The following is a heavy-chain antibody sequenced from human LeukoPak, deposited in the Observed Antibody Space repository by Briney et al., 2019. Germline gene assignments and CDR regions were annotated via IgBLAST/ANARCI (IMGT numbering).Heavy chain of an antibody. V-gene: IGHV4-59*01. CDR2: IYYSGST. D-gene: IGHD2-21*01. Sequence: SETLSLTCTVSGGAISSYDTSWVRQPPGKGLEWIGYIYYSGSTNYNPSLKSRVTISVDTSKNQFSLKLSSVTAADTTVYYCARALPLIPVYFDYWGQGTLVTVSS. CDR3: ARALPLIPVYFDY. J-gene: IGHJ4*02. CDR1: GGAISSYD.